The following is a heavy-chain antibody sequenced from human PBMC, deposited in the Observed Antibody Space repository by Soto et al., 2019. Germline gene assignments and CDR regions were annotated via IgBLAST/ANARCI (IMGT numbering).Heavy chain of an antibody. Sequence: PGGSLRLSCAASGFTVSSNYMSWVRQAPGKGLEWVSVIYSGGSTYYADSVKGRFTISRDNSKNTLYLQMNSLRAEDTAVYYCLRQLDKYYFDYWGQGTLVTVSS. CDR3: LRQLDKYYFDY. CDR2: IYSGGST. D-gene: IGHD6-13*01. V-gene: IGHV3-66*01. CDR1: GFTVSSNY. J-gene: IGHJ4*02.